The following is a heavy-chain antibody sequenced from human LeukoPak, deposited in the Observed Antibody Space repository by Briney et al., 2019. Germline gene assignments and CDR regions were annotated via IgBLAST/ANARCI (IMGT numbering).Heavy chain of an antibody. D-gene: IGHD1-26*01. CDR3: VKGHYVWELGHYFDY. CDR2: ISSNEGST. V-gene: IGHV3-64D*09. Sequence: GGSLRLSCAASGFTFSSYAMRWVRQAPGKGLECVSAISSNEGSTHYADAVKGRFTISRDNSKNTLYLQMNSLRPEDTAVYYCVKGHYVWELGHYFDYWGQGTLVTVSS. CDR1: GFTFSSYA. J-gene: IGHJ4*02.